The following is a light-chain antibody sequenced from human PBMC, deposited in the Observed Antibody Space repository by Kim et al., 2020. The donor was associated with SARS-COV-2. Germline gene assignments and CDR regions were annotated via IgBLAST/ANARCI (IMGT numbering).Light chain of an antibody. V-gene: IGLV1-47*01. CDR2: SND. CDR1: RPRVDHNV. J-gene: IGLJ1*01. Sequence: VAVALCGTRPRVDHNVVSWYQHLPGPAPNLLIDSNDQRPSGVPGRFSGSKSGTSASLASSGLRADDEADYFCATWDDSLKVFGTGTKVTVL. CDR3: ATWDDSLKV.